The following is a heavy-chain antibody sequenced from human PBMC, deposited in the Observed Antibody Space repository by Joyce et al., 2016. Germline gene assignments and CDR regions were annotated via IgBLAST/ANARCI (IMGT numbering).Heavy chain of an antibody. CDR1: GLTLSNYG. CDR3: AKILTATYSSGWFLDY. J-gene: IGHJ4*02. D-gene: IGHD6-25*01. V-gene: IGHV3-30*18. Sequence: QVQLVESGGGVVQPGRSLRLSCAASGLTLSNYGVHGVRQAPGKGLGWVAVISYDGIYKYYADSVKGRFTISRDNSKNTVFLEMNSLGAEDTAVYYCAKILTATYSSGWFLDYWGQGTLVTVSS. CDR2: ISYDGIYK.